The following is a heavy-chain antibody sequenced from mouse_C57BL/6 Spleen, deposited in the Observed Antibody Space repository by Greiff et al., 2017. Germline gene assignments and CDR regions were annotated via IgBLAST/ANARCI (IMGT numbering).Heavy chain of an antibody. CDR1: GYTFTDYY. CDR3: ARWSIYYYGSSYDY. J-gene: IGHJ2*01. D-gene: IGHD1-1*01. CDR2: INPNNGGT. Sequence: EVQLQQSGPELVKPGASVKISCKASGYTFTDYYMNWVKQSHGKSLEWIGDINPNNGGTSYNQKFKGKATLTVDKSSSTAYMELRSLTSEDSAVYYCARWSIYYYGSSYDYWGQGTTLTVSS. V-gene: IGHV1-26*01.